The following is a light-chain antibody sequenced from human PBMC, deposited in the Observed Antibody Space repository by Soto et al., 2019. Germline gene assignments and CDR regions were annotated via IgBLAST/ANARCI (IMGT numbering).Light chain of an antibody. CDR1: SSDVGSYNL. Sequence: QSALTQPASVSGSPGQSITISCTGTSSDVGSYNLVSWYQQHPGKAPKLMISDDSKRPSGVSYRFSGSKSGNTASLTISGLQAEDEADYYCSSYAGSTTYVVFGGGTKLTVL. CDR3: SSYAGSTTYVV. V-gene: IGLV2-23*01. J-gene: IGLJ2*01. CDR2: DDS.